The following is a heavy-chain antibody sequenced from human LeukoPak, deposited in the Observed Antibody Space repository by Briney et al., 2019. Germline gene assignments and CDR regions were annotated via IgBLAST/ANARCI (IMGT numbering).Heavy chain of an antibody. V-gene: IGHV1-18*01. CDR2: ISAYNGNT. CDR3: ARVPLTWCSSGFYYYYYYGMDV. CDR1: GYTFTSYG. Sequence: ASVKVSCKASGYTFTSYGISWVRQAPGQGLEWMGWISAYNGNTNYAQKLQGRVTMTTDTSTSTAYMELRSLRSDDTAVYYCARVPLTWCSSGFYYYYYYGMDVWGQGTTVTVSS. J-gene: IGHJ6*02. D-gene: IGHD6-19*01.